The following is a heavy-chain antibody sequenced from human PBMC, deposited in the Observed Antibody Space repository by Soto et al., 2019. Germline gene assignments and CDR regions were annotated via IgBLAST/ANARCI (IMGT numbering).Heavy chain of an antibody. CDR3: ARAMGFGEPYYYYYYMDV. CDR1: GYTFTSYD. J-gene: IGHJ6*03. D-gene: IGHD3-10*01. CDR2: MNPNSGNT. V-gene: IGHV1-8*01. Sequence: ASVKVSCNASGYTFTSYDINWVRQPHGPGLERMGWMNPNSGNTGYAQKFQGRVTMTRNTSISTAYMELSSLRSEDTAVYYCARAMGFGEPYYYYYYMDVWGKGTTVTVSS.